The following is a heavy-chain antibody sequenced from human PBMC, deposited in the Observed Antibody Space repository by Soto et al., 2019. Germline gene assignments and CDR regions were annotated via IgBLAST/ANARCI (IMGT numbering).Heavy chain of an antibody. CDR2: ISYDGSNK. Sequence: GGSLRLSCAASGFTFSSYGMHWVRQAPGKGLEWVAVISYDGSNKYYADSVKGRFTISRDNSKNTLYLQMNSLRAEDTAVYYCAKATEEGRAFDIWGQGTMVTVSS. J-gene: IGHJ3*02. CDR1: GFTFSSYG. CDR3: AKATEEGRAFDI. V-gene: IGHV3-30*18.